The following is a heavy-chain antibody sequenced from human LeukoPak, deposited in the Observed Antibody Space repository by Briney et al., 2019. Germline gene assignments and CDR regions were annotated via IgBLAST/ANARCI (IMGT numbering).Heavy chain of an antibody. CDR1: GDSMNGLS. V-gene: IGHV4-59*11. Sequence: SEPLSLTCTVSGDSMNGLSWSWIRQSPGKGLERIAYIYDTGNTNTSPSLKSRVTLSADTSKKQFSLRLSSVTAADTAVYYCARGVRVGFSSYYFDYWGQGTLVTVSS. CDR3: ARGVRVGFSSYYFDY. J-gene: IGHJ4*02. D-gene: IGHD6-6*01. CDR2: IYDTGNT.